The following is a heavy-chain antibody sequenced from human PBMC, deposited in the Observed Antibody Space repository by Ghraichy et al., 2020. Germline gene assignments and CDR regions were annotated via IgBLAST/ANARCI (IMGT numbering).Heavy chain of an antibody. CDR1: GFTFSSYE. Sequence: GGSLRLSCAASGFTFSSYEMNWVRQAPGKGLEWVSYISSSGSTIYYADSVKGRFTISRDNAKNSLYLQMNSLRAEDTAVYYCARVGVVITLGAFDIWGQGTMVTVSS. J-gene: IGHJ3*02. CDR2: ISSSGSTI. V-gene: IGHV3-48*03. D-gene: IGHD3-3*01. CDR3: ARVGVVITLGAFDI.